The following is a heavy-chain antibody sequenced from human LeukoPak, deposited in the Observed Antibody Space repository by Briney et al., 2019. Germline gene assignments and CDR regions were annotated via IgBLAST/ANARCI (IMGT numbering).Heavy chain of an antibody. CDR1: GFNFGNYG. V-gene: IGHV3-21*01. D-gene: IGHD6-19*01. J-gene: IGHJ4*02. CDR2: ISSSSSYI. CDR3: ARELAVAGRDF. Sequence: GGSLRLSCAASGFNFGNYGMNWVRQAPGKGLEWVSSISSSSSYIYYADSVKGRFTISRDNAKNSLFLQMNSLRAEDTAVYYCARELAVAGRDFWGQGTLVTVSS.